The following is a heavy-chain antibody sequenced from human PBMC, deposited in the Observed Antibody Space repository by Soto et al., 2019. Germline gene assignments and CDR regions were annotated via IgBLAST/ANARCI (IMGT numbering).Heavy chain of an antibody. CDR2: IYYSGTT. CDR3: ARGHYYYGMDV. V-gene: IGHV4-30-2*01. Sequence: KTSETLSLSWTVSNGSVSSGTYSWSWVRQPPGKGLEWIGYIYYSGTTYYTPSLKSRLTMSMDRANDHFSLNLTSVTAADTAVYFCARGHYYYGMDVWGQGITVTVSS. CDR1: NGSVSSGTYS. J-gene: IGHJ6*02.